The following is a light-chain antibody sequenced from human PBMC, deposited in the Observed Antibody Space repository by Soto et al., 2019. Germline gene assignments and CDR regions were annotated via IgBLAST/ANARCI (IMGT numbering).Light chain of an antibody. J-gene: IGKJ4*01. CDR2: DAS. Sequence: EIVLTQSPATLSLSPGERATLSCRASQSVSSYLAWYQQKPGQAPMLLIYDASNRATGIPARFSGSGSGTDFTLTISSLEPEDFAVYYCKQRSNWPLTFGGGTKVEIK. V-gene: IGKV3-11*01. CDR3: KQRSNWPLT. CDR1: QSVSSY.